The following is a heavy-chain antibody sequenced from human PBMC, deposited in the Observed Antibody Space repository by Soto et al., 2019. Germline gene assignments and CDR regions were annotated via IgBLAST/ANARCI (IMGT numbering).Heavy chain of an antibody. CDR3: ARDRVLLDP. CDR1: GFIFSSYW. J-gene: IGHJ5*02. V-gene: IGHV3-74*01. CDR2: INSDGSIT. Sequence: PGWSLRLSCAASGFIFSSYWMHWVRQAPGKGLVWVSRINSDGSITNYADSVKGRFTISRDNAKKTLYLQMKNLRAEDTAVYYCARDRVLLDPWGQGTLVTASS. D-gene: IGHD1-20*01.